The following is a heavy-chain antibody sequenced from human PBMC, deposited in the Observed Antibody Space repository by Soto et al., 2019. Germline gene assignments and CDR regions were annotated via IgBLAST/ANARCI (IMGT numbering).Heavy chain of an antibody. V-gene: IGHV1-18*01. J-gene: IGHJ4*02. CDR1: GYTFTSYG. CDR2: ISAYNGNT. D-gene: IGHD4-17*01. Sequence: ASVKVSFKASGYTFTSYGISWVRQAPGQGLEWMGWISAYNGNTNYAQKLQGRVTMTTDTSTSTAYMELRSLRSDDTAVYYCARDIPPDYGDYQGYFDYWGQGTLVTVSS. CDR3: ARDIPPDYGDYQGYFDY.